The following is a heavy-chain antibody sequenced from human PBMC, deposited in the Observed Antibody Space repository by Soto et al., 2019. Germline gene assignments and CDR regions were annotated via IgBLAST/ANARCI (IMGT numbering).Heavy chain of an antibody. J-gene: IGHJ4*02. CDR2: ISSSSNYI. CDR1: GFTFSSYT. V-gene: IGHV3-21*01. CDR3: ARGYDSFDS. D-gene: IGHD3-22*01. Sequence: LRLSCAASGFTFSSYTMNWVRQAPGKGLEWVSSISSSSNYIYYADSVKGRFTISRDNAKNSLYLQMNSLRAEDTAVYYCARGYDSFDSRGQGTPVTVSS.